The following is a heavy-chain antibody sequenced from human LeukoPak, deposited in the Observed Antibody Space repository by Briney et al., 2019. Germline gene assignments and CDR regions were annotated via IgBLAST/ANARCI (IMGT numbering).Heavy chain of an antibody. CDR3: AKDFVRYNIQFDY. CDR2: ISGSGDNT. Sequence: GGSLRLSCAASGFTFSSYAMSWVRQAPGKGLEWVSGISGSGDNTYYADSVKGRFTISRDNSKNTLYLQMNSLRAEDTALYYCAKDFVRYNIQFDYWGQGALVTVSS. D-gene: IGHD1-1*01. CDR1: GFTFSSYA. J-gene: IGHJ4*02. V-gene: IGHV3-23*01.